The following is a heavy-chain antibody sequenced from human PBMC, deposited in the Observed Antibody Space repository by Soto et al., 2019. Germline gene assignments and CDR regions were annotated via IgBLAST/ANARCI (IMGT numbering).Heavy chain of an antibody. CDR1: GFTFNTFG. Sequence: QEQLVESGGGVVLPGRSLRLSCAASGFTFNTFGMHWVRRAPGKGLEWVAVISYDGSDKYYSDYVRGRFTISSDNSMNTLYLQMNSRRTEDTAVYYCAKSPNFYCSSYHCYKYYFDYWGQGTLVTVSS. CDR3: AKSPNFYCSSYHCYKYYFDY. D-gene: IGHD2-2*01. J-gene: IGHJ4*02. CDR2: ISYDGSDK. V-gene: IGHV3-30*18.